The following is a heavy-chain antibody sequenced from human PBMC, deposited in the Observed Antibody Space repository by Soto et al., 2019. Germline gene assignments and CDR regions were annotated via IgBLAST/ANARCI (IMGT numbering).Heavy chain of an antibody. CDR2: IYYSGST. V-gene: IGHV4-59*01. CDR1: GGSISSYY. D-gene: IGHD2-8*01. CDR3: GREPAYCTNGVCYGNWFDP. J-gene: IGHJ5*02. Sequence: SETLSLTCTVSGGSISSYYWSWIRQPPGKGLEWIGYIYYSGSTNYNPSLKSRVTISVDTSKNQFSLKLSSVTTADTAVYYCGREPAYCTNGVCYGNWFDPWGQGTLVTVSS.